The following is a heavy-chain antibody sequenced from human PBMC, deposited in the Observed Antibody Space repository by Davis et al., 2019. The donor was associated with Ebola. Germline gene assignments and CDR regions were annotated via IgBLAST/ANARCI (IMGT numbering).Heavy chain of an antibody. CDR3: ARADLSFGEDKIGPGYFDY. CDR2: INYRGGT. D-gene: IGHD3-3*01. V-gene: IGHV4-59*01. Sequence: SETLSLTCTVSGGSISSYYWSWIRQSPGRGLEWIGHINYRGGTNYNPSLKSRVTISVDTSKRQFSLKLTSVTAADTAVYYCARADLSFGEDKIGPGYFDYWGQGTLVTVSS. CDR1: GGSISSYY. J-gene: IGHJ4*02.